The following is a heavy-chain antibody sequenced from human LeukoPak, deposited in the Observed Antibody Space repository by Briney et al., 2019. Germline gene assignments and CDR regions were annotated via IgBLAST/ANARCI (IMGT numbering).Heavy chain of an antibody. Sequence: ASVKVSCKASGYIFTSHGISWVRQAPGQGVEWMGWISGYNGNTNYAQKLQGRVTMTTDTSTSTAYMELRSLRSDDTAVYYCARVLVVPSGPAYYYYYGMDVWGKGTTVTVSS. CDR1: GYIFTSHG. J-gene: IGHJ6*04. D-gene: IGHD2-2*01. CDR2: ISGYNGNT. V-gene: IGHV1-18*04. CDR3: ARVLVVPSGPAYYYYYGMDV.